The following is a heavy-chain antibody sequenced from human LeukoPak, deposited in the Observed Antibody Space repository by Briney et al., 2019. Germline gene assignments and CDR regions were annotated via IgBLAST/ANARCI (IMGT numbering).Heavy chain of an antibody. Sequence: GRCLRLSCAAFAFTVVSYAIGWGRHAPGEWREWGSGISTSGGTTSHAESVPGRFPVSRDNPRNTLYMEMNSLRDEATAVYYCAVMHRYHDGSGYWVQWGQGTLVTVPS. CDR2: ISTSGGTT. J-gene: IGHJ4*02. D-gene: IGHD3-22*01. V-gene: IGHV3-23*01. CDR1: AFTVVSYA. CDR3: AVMHRYHDGSGYWVQ.